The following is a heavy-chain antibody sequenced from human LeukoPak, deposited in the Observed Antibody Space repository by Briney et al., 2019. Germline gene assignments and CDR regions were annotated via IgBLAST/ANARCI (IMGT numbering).Heavy chain of an antibody. D-gene: IGHD3-22*01. Sequence: GGSLRLSCAASGFTFSSYGMHWVRQAPGKGLEWVAVISYDGSNKYYADSVKGRFTISRDNSKNTLYLQMNSLRAEDTAVYYCARDYYDSSGYYYEAIVGYWGQGTLVTVSS. V-gene: IGHV3-30*03. CDR1: GFTFSSYG. CDR2: ISYDGSNK. J-gene: IGHJ4*02. CDR3: ARDYYDSSGYYYEAIVGY.